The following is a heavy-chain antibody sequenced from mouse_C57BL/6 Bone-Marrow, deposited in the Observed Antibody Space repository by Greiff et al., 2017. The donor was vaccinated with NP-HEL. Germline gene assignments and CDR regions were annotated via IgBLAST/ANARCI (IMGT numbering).Heavy chain of an antibody. CDR1: GYTFTSYW. Sequence: VQLQQSGAELVKPGASVKLSCKASGYTFTSYWMHWVKQRPGPGLEWIGMIHPNSGSTNYNEKFKSKATLTVDKSSSTAYMQLSSLTSEDSAVYYCARIYYYWYFDVWGTGTTVTVSS. V-gene: IGHV1-64*01. CDR2: IHPNSGST. D-gene: IGHD2-1*01. CDR3: ARIYYYWYFDV. J-gene: IGHJ1*03.